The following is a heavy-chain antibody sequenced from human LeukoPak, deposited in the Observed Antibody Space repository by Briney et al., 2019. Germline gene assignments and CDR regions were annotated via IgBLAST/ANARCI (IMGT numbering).Heavy chain of an antibody. Sequence: PGGSLRLSCAASGFTFSNYGIHWVRQAPGKGLEWVAFIRFDGSNKYYADSVKGRFTISRDNSKNTLYLQMTSLRAEDTAVYYCAKVLEGDYSNYSGSFDYWGQGTLVTVSS. J-gene: IGHJ4*02. V-gene: IGHV3-30*02. CDR2: IRFDGSNK. D-gene: IGHD4-11*01. CDR1: GFTFSNYG. CDR3: AKVLEGDYSNYSGSFDY.